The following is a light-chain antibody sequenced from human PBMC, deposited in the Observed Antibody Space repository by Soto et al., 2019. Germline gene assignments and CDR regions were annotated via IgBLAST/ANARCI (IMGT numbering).Light chain of an antibody. Sequence: EIVLTQSPATLSLSPGEGATLSCRASQSVSSYLAWYQQKPGQAPRLLIYDASIRATGIPARFSGSGSGTDFTLTISSLEPEDFAGYYCQQRSNWPSTFGGGTKVDIK. CDR2: DAS. V-gene: IGKV3-11*01. CDR3: QQRSNWPST. CDR1: QSVSSY. J-gene: IGKJ4*01.